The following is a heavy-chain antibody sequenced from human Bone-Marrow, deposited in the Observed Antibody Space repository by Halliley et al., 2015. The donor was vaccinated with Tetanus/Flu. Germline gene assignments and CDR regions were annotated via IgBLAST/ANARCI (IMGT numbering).Heavy chain of an antibody. D-gene: IGHD4-4*01. V-gene: IGHV3-30-3*01. CDR3: ARGVPGTVLGGDWFAP. CDR2: ISYEVSNK. Sequence: AGISYEVSNKNYADSVKGRFTVSRDNLKNTLYLQINRLRLEDTAFYYCARGVPGTVLGGDWFAPWGQGTLVTVSS. J-gene: IGHJ5*02.